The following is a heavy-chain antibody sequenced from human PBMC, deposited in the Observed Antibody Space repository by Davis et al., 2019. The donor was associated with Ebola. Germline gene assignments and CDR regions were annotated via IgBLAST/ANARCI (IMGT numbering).Heavy chain of an antibody. CDR1: GFTFSGSA. J-gene: IGHJ5*02. CDR3: ARLIGSYPSWFDP. D-gene: IGHD1-26*01. CDR2: ITSKANSYAT. V-gene: IGHV3-73*01. Sequence: PGGSLRLSCAASGFTFSGSAMHWVRQASGKGLEWVGRITSKANSYATAYAASVKDRFTTSRDDSKNMAYLQMNSLRAEEKAGYYWARLIGSYPSWFDPWGQGTLVTVSS.